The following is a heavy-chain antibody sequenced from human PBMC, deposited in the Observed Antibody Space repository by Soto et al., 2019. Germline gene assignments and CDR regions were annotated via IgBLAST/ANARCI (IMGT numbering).Heavy chain of an antibody. CDR3: ARGGPYPNSSYSYGMDV. J-gene: IGHJ6*02. CDR1: GGTFSTYS. D-gene: IGHD1-1*01. CDR2: SPPIFGTS. V-gene: IGHV1-69*01. Sequence: QVQLVQSGAEVKKPGSSVKVSCKASGGTFSTYSISWVRQAPGQGLEGMGGSPPIFGTSKYAQNFQGRVTITADDSTSTAYMELSSLRSDDTAVYYCARGGPYPNSSYSYGMDVWGQGTTVTVSS.